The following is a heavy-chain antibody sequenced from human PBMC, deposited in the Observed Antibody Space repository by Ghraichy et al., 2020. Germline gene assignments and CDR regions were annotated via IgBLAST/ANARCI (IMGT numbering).Heavy chain of an antibody. V-gene: IGHV4-39*01. CDR1: GGSISSSSYY. Sequence: SETLSLTCTVSGGSISSSSYYWGWIRQPPGKGLEWIGSIYYSGSTYYNPSLKSRVTISVDTSKNQFSLKLSSVTAADTAVYYCASRGLPTLRYFDWLPLEDCWGQGTLVTVSS. J-gene: IGHJ4*02. CDR2: IYYSGST. D-gene: IGHD3-9*01. CDR3: ASRGLPTLRYFDWLPLEDC.